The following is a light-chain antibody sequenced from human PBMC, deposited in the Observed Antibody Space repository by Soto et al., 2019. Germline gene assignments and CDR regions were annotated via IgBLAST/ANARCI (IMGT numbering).Light chain of an antibody. V-gene: IGLV2-14*01. CDR2: EVR. J-gene: IGLJ1*01. Sequence: QSVLTQPASVSGSAGQSITISCSGTMRDVGAYNLVSWYQQHPGTAPKLIIYEVRNRPSGISSRFSGSRSGNTASLTISGLQPEDEGDYYCSYMRNSLYVFGTGTKVTVL. CDR3: SYMRNSLYV. CDR1: MRDVGAYNL.